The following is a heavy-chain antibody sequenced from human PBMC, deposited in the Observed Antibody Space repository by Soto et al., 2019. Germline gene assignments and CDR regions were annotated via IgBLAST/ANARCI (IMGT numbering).Heavy chain of an antibody. J-gene: IGHJ4*02. CDR1: EITLNIYW. Sequence: GGSLRLSCTASEITLNIYWMHWIRQAPGKGLVWVSRINPESTTLTYADSVTGRFTISRDSAKNTLYLQMNGLSAEDTAIYYCTNDTFGDWDSWGQGTLVTVFS. D-gene: IGHD2-21*02. CDR2: INPESTTL. V-gene: IGHV3-74*03. CDR3: TNDTFGDWDS.